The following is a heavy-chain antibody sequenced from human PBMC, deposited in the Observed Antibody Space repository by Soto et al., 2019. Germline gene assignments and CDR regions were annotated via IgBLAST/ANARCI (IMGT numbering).Heavy chain of an antibody. CDR3: ARMQAVAGTTYYYYYNGLDV. J-gene: IGHJ6*02. Sequence: SETLSLTCTVTGGSISSYYWSWIRRSPGKGLEWIGHIYYSGSTNYNPSLKSRVTISVDRSNDQFSLKLTSVTAADTAVYYCARMQAVAGTTYYYYYNGLDVWGQGTTVTVSS. D-gene: IGHD6-19*01. CDR2: IYYSGST. V-gene: IGHV4-59*01. CDR1: GGSISSYY.